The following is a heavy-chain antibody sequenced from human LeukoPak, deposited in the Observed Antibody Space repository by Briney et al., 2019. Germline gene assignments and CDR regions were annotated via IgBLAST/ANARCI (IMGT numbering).Heavy chain of an antibody. CDR1: GYTFTSYG. Sequence: ASVKVSCKASGYTFTSYGISWVRQAPGQGLGWMGWISAYNGNTNYAQKLQGRVTMTTGTSTSTAYMELRSLRSDDTAVYYCARPTYDSSDYEYFQHWGQGTLVTVSS. D-gene: IGHD3-22*01. CDR3: ARPTYDSSDYEYFQH. CDR2: ISAYNGNT. V-gene: IGHV1-18*01. J-gene: IGHJ1*01.